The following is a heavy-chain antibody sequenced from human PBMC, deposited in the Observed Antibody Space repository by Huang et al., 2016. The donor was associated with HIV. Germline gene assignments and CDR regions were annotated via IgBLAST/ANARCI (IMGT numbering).Heavy chain of an antibody. CDR2: ISNDGTTT. J-gene: IGHJ3*02. CDR1: GFSFSNYA. CDR3: TREYTVAGAFDI. V-gene: IGHV3-30-3*01. D-gene: IGHD5-12*01. Sequence: QGQLVESGGVVVRPGRSLRLSCAASGFSFSNYAMHWVRQAAGKRLEWVTFISNDGTTTYYANSVKGRFTISRDNVKNTLYLQMNRLRGDDTAVYYCTREYTVAGAFDIWGQGTMVTVSS.